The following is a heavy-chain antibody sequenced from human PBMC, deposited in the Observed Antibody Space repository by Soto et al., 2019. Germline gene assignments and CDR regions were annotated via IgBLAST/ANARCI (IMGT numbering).Heavy chain of an antibody. CDR3: AKDKTKYYDFWSGPSQYYYYMDV. CDR2: ISGSGGST. J-gene: IGHJ6*03. CDR1: GFTFSSYA. D-gene: IGHD3-3*01. V-gene: IGHV3-23*01. Sequence: PGGSMRLSCAASGFTFSSYAMSWVRQAPGKGLEWVSAISGSGGSTYYADSVKGRFTISRDNSKNTLYLQMNSLRAEDTAVYYCAKDKTKYYDFWSGPSQYYYYMDVWGKGTTVTVSS.